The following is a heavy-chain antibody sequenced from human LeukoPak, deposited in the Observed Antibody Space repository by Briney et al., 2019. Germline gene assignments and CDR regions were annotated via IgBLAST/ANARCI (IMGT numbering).Heavy chain of an antibody. CDR2: IAYDSSTT. V-gene: IGHV3-30*02. D-gene: IGHD5-24*01. CDR1: GFIFTNFG. J-gene: IGHJ4*02. CDR3: AKDVRGDGHRYFDS. Sequence: GGSLRLSCSASGFIFTNFGIQWVRQTPGKGLEWVAYIAYDSSTTYFGASVKGRFTISRDTSKNTVYLQMNSLRLEDTAVYSCAKDVRGDGHRYFDSWGQGTLVSVSS.